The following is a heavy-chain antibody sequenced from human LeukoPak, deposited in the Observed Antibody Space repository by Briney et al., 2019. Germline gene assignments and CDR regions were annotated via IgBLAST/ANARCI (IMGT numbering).Heavy chain of an antibody. Sequence: SETLSLSCAVYGGSFSGYYWSWIRQPPGKGLEWIGEINHSGSTNYNPSLKSRVTISVDTSKNQFSLKLSSVTAADTAVYYCARVPYYYDSSGYYDFDYWGQGTLVTVSS. CDR2: INHSGST. CDR1: GGSFSGYY. CDR3: ARVPYYYDSSGYYDFDY. J-gene: IGHJ4*02. V-gene: IGHV4-34*01. D-gene: IGHD3-22*01.